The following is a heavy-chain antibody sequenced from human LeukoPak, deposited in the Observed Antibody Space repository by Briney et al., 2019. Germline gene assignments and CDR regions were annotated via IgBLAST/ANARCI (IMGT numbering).Heavy chain of an antibody. Sequence: SVNVSCKASGGTFSSYAISWVRQAPGQGLEWMGGIIPIFGTANYAQKFQGRVTITADESTSTAYMELSSLRSEDTAVYYCARGGGDPDYFDYWGQGTLVTVSS. D-gene: IGHD2-21*01. J-gene: IGHJ4*02. CDR1: GGTFSSYA. V-gene: IGHV1-69*13. CDR3: ARGGGDPDYFDY. CDR2: IIPIFGTA.